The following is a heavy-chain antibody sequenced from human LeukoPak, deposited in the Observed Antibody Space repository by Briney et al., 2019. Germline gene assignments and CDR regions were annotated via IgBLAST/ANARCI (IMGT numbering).Heavy chain of an antibody. V-gene: IGHV3-30*02. CDR3: AKGPTYCSSTSCPLDY. Sequence: GSLLLSCAASGFTFSSYGMHWVRQAPGKGLEWVAFIRYDGSNKYYADSVKGRFTISRDNSKNTLYLQMNSLRAEDTAVYYCAKGPTYCSSTSCPLDYWGQGTLVTVSS. CDR1: GFTFSSYG. J-gene: IGHJ4*02. D-gene: IGHD2-2*01. CDR2: IRYDGSNK.